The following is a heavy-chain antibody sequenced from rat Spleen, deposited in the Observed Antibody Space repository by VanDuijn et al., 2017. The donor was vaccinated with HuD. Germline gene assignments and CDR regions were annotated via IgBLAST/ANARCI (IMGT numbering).Heavy chain of an antibody. V-gene: IGHV5-29*01. CDR1: GFTFRNYG. Sequence: EVHLVESGGGLVQPGRSLKLSCAASGFTFRNYGMAWVRQTLTKGLEWVAAIVDDGSSTYYPDSVKGRFTISRDNAKSTLYLQMNSLRSEDTATYYCTRDGGGTYYWGQGTLVTVSS. CDR3: TRDGGGTYY. D-gene: IGHD4-3*01. J-gene: IGHJ3*01. CDR2: IVDDGSST.